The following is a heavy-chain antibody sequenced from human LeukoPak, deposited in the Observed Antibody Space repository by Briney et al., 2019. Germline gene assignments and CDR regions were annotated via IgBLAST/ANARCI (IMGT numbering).Heavy chain of an antibody. CDR2: IYTSGST. CDR1: GDSISSYY. V-gene: IGHV4-4*07. J-gene: IGHJ4*02. Sequence: SETLSLTCTVSGDSISSYYWSWIRQPTGKGLEWIGRIYTSGSTHYNPSLKSRVTMSVDTSKNQFSLKLSSVTAADTAVYYCARRGQWLIIDYWGQGTLVTVSS. CDR3: ARRGQWLIIDY. D-gene: IGHD6-19*01.